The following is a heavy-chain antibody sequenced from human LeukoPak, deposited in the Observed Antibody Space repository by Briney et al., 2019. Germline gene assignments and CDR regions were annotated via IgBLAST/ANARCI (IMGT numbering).Heavy chain of an antibody. V-gene: IGHV3-7*01. CDR2: IKQDGSEK. Sequence: PGGSLRLSCAASGFTFSSYWMSWVRQAPGKGLEWVANIKQDGSEKYYVDSVKGRFTISRDNAKNSLCLQMNSLRAEDTAVYYCARGRYCSGGSCYWFDPWGQGTLVTVSS. D-gene: IGHD2-15*01. CDR3: ARGRYCSGGSCYWFDP. J-gene: IGHJ5*02. CDR1: GFTFSSYW.